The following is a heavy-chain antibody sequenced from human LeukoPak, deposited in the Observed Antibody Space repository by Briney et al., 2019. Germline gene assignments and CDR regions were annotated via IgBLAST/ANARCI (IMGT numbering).Heavy chain of an antibody. D-gene: IGHD3-3*01. J-gene: IGHJ3*02. CDR2: ISYDGSNK. Sequence: PGGSLRLSCAASGFTFSSYVMHWVRQAPGKGLEWVAVISYDGSNKYYADSMKGRFTISRDNSKNTLYLQMNSLRAEDTAVYYCARVRRTYYDFWSGYAQPNDAFDIWGQGTMVTVSS. CDR3: ARVRRTYYDFWSGYAQPNDAFDI. V-gene: IGHV3-30-3*01. CDR1: GFTFSSYV.